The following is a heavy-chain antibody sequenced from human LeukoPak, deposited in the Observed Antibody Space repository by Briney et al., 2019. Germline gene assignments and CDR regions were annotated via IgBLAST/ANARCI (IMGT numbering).Heavy chain of an antibody. V-gene: IGHV1-69*05. CDR1: GGTFSSYA. Sequence: SVKVSCKASGGTFSSYAISWVRQAPGQGLEWMGGIIPIFGTANYAQKFQGRVTITTDESTSTAYMELSSLRSEDTAVYYCARQFNYGDYVGVDYWGQGTLVTVSS. CDR3: ARQFNYGDYVGVDY. CDR2: IIPIFGTA. D-gene: IGHD4-17*01. J-gene: IGHJ4*02.